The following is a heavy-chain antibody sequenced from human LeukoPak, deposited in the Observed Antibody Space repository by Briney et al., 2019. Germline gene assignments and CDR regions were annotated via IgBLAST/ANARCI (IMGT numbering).Heavy chain of an antibody. Sequence: GGSLRLSCAASGVTLSSYAMSWARQAPGKGLEWVSGISSSGSGGNTYYADSVKGRFTISRDSSKNTLFLHMNTLRAEDTAIYYCARDAGNSGYGCDLWGQGTLVTVSS. V-gene: IGHV3-23*01. J-gene: IGHJ5*02. CDR1: GVTLSSYA. CDR2: ISSSGSGGNT. CDR3: ARDAGNSGYGCDL. D-gene: IGHD5-12*01.